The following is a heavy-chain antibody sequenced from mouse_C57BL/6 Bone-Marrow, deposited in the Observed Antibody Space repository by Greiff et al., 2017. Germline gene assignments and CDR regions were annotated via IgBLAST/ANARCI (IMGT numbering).Heavy chain of an antibody. CDR3: TNYGNYLYWYFDV. J-gene: IGHJ1*03. CDR1: GFTFSDAW. V-gene: IGHV6-6*01. CDR2: IRNKANNHAT. Sequence: EVKLQESGGGLVQPGGSMKLSCAASGFTFSDAWMDWVRQSPEKGLEWVAEIRNKANNHATYYAESVKGRFTISRDDSKSSVYLQMNSLRAEDTGIYYCTNYGNYLYWYFDVWGTGTTVTVSS. D-gene: IGHD2-1*01.